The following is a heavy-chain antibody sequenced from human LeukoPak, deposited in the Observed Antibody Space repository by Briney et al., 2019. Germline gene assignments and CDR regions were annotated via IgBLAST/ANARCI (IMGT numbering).Heavy chain of an antibody. V-gene: IGHV3-21*01. Sequence: GGSLRLSCAASGFTFSSYSMNWVRQAPGKGLEWVSSISSSSSYIYYADSVKGRFTISRDNAKNSLYLQMNSLRAEDTAVYYCARGGITMIVVVITPDDAFDIWGQGTMVTVSS. J-gene: IGHJ3*02. CDR2: ISSSSSYI. D-gene: IGHD3-22*01. CDR1: GFTFSSYS. CDR3: ARGGITMIVVVITPDDAFDI.